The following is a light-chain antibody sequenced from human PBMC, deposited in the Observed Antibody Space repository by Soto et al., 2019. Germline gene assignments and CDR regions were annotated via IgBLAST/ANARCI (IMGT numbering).Light chain of an antibody. CDR2: ANN. CDR1: TSNIGSNA. Sequence: QSVLTQPLSASGTPGQRVSISCSGSTSNIGSNAVTWYQQFPGTAPKLLMYANNQRSSGFPDRFSGSKSGTSASLAITGLLPEDEADYYCQSFDSSLSVWVFGGGTQLTVL. V-gene: IGLV1-44*01. J-gene: IGLJ3*02. CDR3: QSFDSSLSVWV.